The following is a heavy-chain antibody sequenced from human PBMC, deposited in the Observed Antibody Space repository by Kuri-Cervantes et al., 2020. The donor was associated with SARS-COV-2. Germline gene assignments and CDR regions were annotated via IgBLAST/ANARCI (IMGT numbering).Heavy chain of an antibody. J-gene: IGHJ4*02. CDR1: GYTFTSYG. V-gene: IGHV1-18*01. CDR3: ARSLAFGYFDY. D-gene: IGHD3-10*01. CDR2: ISAYNGNT. Sequence: ASVKVSCKASGYTFTSYGISWVRQAPGQGLEWMGWISAYNGNTNYAQKFQGRVTITADKSTSTAYMELSSLRSEDTAVYYCARSLAFGYFDYWGQGTLVTVSS.